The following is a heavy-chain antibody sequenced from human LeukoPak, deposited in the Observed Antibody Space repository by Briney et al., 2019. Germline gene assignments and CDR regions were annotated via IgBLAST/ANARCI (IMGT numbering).Heavy chain of an antibody. CDR2: IKEDGTEK. D-gene: IGHD3-3*01. CDR1: EFAFSNYW. V-gene: IGHV3-7*01. CDR3: TTWGPWSHFDY. Sequence: GGSLRLSCAASEFAFSNYWMSWVRQAPGKGLEWVANIKEDGTEKNYVGSVKGRFTISRDNAKNSLYLQMNSLRAEDTSVYYCTTWGPWSHFDYWGQGTLVTVSS. J-gene: IGHJ4*02.